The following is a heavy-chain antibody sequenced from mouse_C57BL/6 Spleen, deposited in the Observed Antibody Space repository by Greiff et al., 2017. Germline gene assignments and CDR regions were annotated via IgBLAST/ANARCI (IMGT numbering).Heavy chain of an antibody. Sequence: QVQLQQPGAELVKPGASVKLSCKASGYTFTSYWMQWVKQRPGQGLEWIGEIDPSDSYTNYNQKFKGKATLTVDTSSSTAYIQLSSLTSGDSAVYYWARREGDYWGQGTTLTVSS. V-gene: IGHV1-50*01. CDR1: GYTFTSYW. J-gene: IGHJ2*01. CDR2: IDPSDSYT. CDR3: ARREGDY.